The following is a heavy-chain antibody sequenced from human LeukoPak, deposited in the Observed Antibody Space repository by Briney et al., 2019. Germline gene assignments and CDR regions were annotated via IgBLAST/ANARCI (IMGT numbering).Heavy chain of an antibody. CDR3: AKAGLVRGGALDS. V-gene: IGHV3-23*01. D-gene: IGHD4/OR15-4a*01. CDR2: ITGSGDGT. CDR1: GFTFSTYA. Sequence: GGTLRLSCAASGFTFSTYAMTWVRQAPGKGLEWVSSITGSGDGTSAADSVKGRFTISRDNSKNTLYLQMSSLRVEDTAVYYCAKAGLVRGGALDSWGQGTLVTVSS. J-gene: IGHJ4*02.